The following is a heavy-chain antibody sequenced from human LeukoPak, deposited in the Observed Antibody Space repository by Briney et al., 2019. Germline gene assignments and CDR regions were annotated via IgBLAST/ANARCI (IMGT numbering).Heavy chain of an antibody. D-gene: IGHD6-13*01. CDR1: GFTFSDYA. Sequence: GGSLRLSCVGSGFTFSDYAIHWVRQAPGKGLEWFSSISSSSSYIYYADSVKGRFTISRDNAKNSLYLQMNSLRAEDTAVYYCAREIAAAGTEDYWGQGTLVTVSS. CDR3: AREIAAAGTEDY. V-gene: IGHV3-21*03. CDR2: ISSSSSYI. J-gene: IGHJ4*02.